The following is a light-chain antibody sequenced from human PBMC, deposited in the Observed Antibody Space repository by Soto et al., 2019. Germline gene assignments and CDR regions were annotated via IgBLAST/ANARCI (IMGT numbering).Light chain of an antibody. CDR3: QQSYSSPLT. CDR1: QRINNF. J-gene: IGKJ4*01. V-gene: IGKV1-39*01. Sequence: DIQMTQSPSTLSASVGDRVTISCRSSQRINNFLNWYQQKPGKAPKLLIYVAFSLQSGDPSRFSGSGSGTDFTLTISSLQPEEFATYYCQQSYSSPLTFGGGTRVEIK. CDR2: VAF.